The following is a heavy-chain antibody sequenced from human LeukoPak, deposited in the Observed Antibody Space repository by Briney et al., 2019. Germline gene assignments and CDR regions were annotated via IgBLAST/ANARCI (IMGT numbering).Heavy chain of an antibody. D-gene: IGHD6-13*01. V-gene: IGHV4-30-2*06. Sequence: NTSETLSLTCAVSGGSIIRGGYSWSWIRQSPGQGLEWIGYIHHSGSTYYNPSRKSRLTMSVDTSKNQFSLNLTSVTAADTAVYYCAREPLGISADLPLWGQGTLVTVSS. J-gene: IGHJ4*02. CDR2: IHHSGST. CDR3: AREPLGISADLPL. CDR1: GGSIIRGGYS.